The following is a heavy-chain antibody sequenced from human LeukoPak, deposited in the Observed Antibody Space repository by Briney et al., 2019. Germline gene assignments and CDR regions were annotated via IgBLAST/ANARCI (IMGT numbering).Heavy chain of an antibody. V-gene: IGHV1-46*01. CDR1: GYTFTGYY. D-gene: IGHD3-22*01. J-gene: IGHJ4*02. CDR2: INPSGGST. Sequence: GASVKVSCKASGYTFTGYYMHWVRQAPGQGLEWMGIINPSGGSTSYAQKFQDRVTMTRDMSTSTVYMELSSLRSEDTAVYYCARDYGGDYYEFDYWGQGTLVTVSS. CDR3: ARDYGGDYYEFDY.